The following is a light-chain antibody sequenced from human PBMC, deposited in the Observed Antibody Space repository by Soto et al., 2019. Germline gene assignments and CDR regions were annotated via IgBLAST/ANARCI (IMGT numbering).Light chain of an antibody. Sequence: AIQLTQSPSSLYASVGDRVTITCRASQAIRTALGWYQQKPGKVPKLLIYAASILQSGVPSRFSGSGSGTDFTLTISSLQPEDFATYYCQQSFSTPHFTFGGGTKVDIK. CDR3: QQSFSTPHFT. V-gene: IGKV1-6*01. CDR2: AAS. J-gene: IGKJ4*01. CDR1: QAIRTA.